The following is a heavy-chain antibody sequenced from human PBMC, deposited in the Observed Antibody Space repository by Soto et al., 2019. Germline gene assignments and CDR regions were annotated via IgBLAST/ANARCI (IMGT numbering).Heavy chain of an antibody. CDR1: GFTFSSYA. V-gene: IGHV3-23*01. J-gene: IGHJ4*02. D-gene: IGHD3-3*01. Sequence: GGSLRLSCAASGFTFSSYAMSWVRQAPGKGLEWVSVISGSGGATYFADSVKGRFTISRDNSKNTLYLQMNSLRAEDTAVYYCAKATLRVVHPLVFDHWGQGSLVTVSS. CDR2: ISGSGGAT. CDR3: AKATLRVVHPLVFDH.